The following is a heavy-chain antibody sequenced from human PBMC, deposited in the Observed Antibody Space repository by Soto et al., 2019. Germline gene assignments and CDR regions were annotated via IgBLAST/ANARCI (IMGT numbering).Heavy chain of an antibody. J-gene: IGHJ4*02. CDR1: GYTFINNA. CDR3: ARDSSSGTFDN. D-gene: IGHD3-22*01. CDR2: ISTENGNT. Sequence: ASVKVSCKASGYTFINNAITWVRQAPGQGLEWMGWISTENGNTNYAQNLQGRVILTRDRSTNTAYMELRCLRPEDTATYYCARDSSSGTFDNWGQGALVTVSS. V-gene: IGHV1-18*04.